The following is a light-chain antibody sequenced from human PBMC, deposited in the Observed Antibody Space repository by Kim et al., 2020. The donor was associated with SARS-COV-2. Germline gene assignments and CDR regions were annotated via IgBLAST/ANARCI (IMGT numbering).Light chain of an antibody. J-gene: IGKJ1*01. CDR3: QQYNSYPWT. V-gene: IGKV1-5*03. CDR2: KAS. CDR1: QSISSW. Sequence: ASVGDRVTITCRASQSISSWLGWYQQKPGKAPKLLIYKASSLESGVPSRFSGSGSGTEFTLTISSLQPDDFATYCCQQYNSYPWTFGQGTKVDIK.